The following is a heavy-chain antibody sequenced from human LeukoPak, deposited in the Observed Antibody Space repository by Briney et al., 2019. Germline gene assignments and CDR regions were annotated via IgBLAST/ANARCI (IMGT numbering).Heavy chain of an antibody. CDR2: IWYDGSNK. CDR1: GFTSSSYG. V-gene: IGHV3-33*01. CDR3: ARGPTDYYYYYYMDV. J-gene: IGHJ6*03. Sequence: GRSLRLSCAASGFTSSSYGMHWVRQAPGKGLEWVAVIWYDGSNKYYADSVKGRFTISRDNSKDTLYLQMNSLRAEDTAVYYCARGPTDYYYYYYMDVWGKGTTVTVSS.